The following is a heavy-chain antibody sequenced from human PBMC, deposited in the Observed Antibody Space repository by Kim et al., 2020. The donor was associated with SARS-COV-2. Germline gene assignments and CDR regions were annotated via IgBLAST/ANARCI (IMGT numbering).Heavy chain of an antibody. CDR1: GFTFSSYS. D-gene: IGHD6-13*01. V-gene: IGHV3-48*02. Sequence: GGSLRLSCAASGFTFSSYSMNWVRQAPGKGLEWVSYISSSSSTIYYADSVKGRFNISRDNAKNSLYLQMNSLRDEDTAVYYCARIILVGYSSSPGYGMDVWGQGTTVTVSS. CDR2: ISSSSSTI. J-gene: IGHJ6*02. CDR3: ARIILVGYSSSPGYGMDV.